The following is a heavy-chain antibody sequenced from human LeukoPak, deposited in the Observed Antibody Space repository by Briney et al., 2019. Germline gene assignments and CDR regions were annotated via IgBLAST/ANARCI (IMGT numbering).Heavy chain of an antibody. V-gene: IGHV3-30*02. J-gene: IGHJ4*02. CDR1: GFTFSSSG. CDR2: IRYDGSNE. Sequence: GGSLRLSCAASGFTFSSSGMHWVRQAPGKGLEWVAFIRYDGSNEYYADSVKGRFTISRDNSKNTLYVQMNSLRAEDTAVYYCAKVKTGYSTSWPSFDYWGQGTLVTVSS. D-gene: IGHD6-13*01. CDR3: AKVKTGYSTSWPSFDY.